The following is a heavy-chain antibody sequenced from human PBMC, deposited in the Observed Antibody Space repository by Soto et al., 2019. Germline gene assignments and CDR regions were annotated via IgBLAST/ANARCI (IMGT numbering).Heavy chain of an antibody. V-gene: IGHV3-30*18. CDR1: GFTFSSYG. D-gene: IGHD3-16*01. CDR3: VNDHVEYGLGEIDY. Sequence: QVQLVESGGGVVQPGRSLRLSCAATGFTFSSYGMHWVRQAPGKGLEWVTVISYDGSKKYYADSVKGRFTISRDNSKSTLYLHMNSLRADDTAVYYCVNDHVEYGLGEIDYWGKGTLVTVSS. J-gene: IGHJ4*02. CDR2: ISYDGSKK.